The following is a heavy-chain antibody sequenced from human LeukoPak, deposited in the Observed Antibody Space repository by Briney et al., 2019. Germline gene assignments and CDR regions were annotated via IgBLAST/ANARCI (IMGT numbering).Heavy chain of an antibody. CDR2: IYDSGST. CDR3: ARGTISMDV. Sequence: PSETLSLTCAVSGGSINNYYWSWIRQPPGKGLEWIGYIYDSGSTNYNPSLKSRVTTSLDTSKNQVSLQLTSVTAADTAVYYCARGTISMDVWGRGTTVTISS. J-gene: IGHJ6*03. V-gene: IGHV4-59*01. D-gene: IGHD3-9*01. CDR1: GGSINNYY.